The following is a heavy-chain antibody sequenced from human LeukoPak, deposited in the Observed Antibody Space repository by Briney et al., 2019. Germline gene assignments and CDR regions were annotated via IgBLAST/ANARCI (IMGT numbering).Heavy chain of an antibody. D-gene: IGHD3-9*01. CDR3: ARADNILTGYHFDY. Sequence: ASVKVSCKVSGYTLTELSMHWVRQAPGKGLEWMGGFDPEDGETIYAQKFQGRVTMTEDTSTDTAYMELSSLRSEDTAVYYCARADNILTGYHFDYWGQGTLVTVSS. CDR2: FDPEDGET. CDR1: GYTLTELS. J-gene: IGHJ4*02. V-gene: IGHV1-24*01.